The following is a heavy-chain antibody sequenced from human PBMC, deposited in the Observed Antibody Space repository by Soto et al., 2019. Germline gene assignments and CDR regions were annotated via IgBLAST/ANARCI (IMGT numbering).Heavy chain of an antibody. Sequence: PSQTLSLTCAISGDSVSSNSAAWNWIRQSPSRGLEWLGGTYYRSKWYSDYASSVKSRIIIKPDTSQNQFSLQLNSVTPEDTAVYYCARSPKPSASYTHGLSYYYYGVDVWGQGTTVTVSS. V-gene: IGHV6-1*01. CDR1: GDSVSSNSAA. CDR2: TYYRSKWYS. D-gene: IGHD1-26*01. J-gene: IGHJ6*02. CDR3: ARSPKPSASYTHGLSYYYYGVDV.